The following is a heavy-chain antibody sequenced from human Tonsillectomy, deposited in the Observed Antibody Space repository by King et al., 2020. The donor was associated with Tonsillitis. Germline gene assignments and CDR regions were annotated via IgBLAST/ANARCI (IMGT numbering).Heavy chain of an antibody. J-gene: IGHJ4*02. CDR1: GFTFSSYW. V-gene: IGHV3-7*03. Sequence: QLVQSGGGLVQPGGSLRLSCAASGFTFSSYWMSWVRQAPGKGLELVANIKEDGREKYYVDSLKGRFTISRDNAKNSLYLQMNSLRAEDTAVYYCARESYEAGHGFDYWGQGTLVTVSS. CDR3: ARESYEAGHGFDY. D-gene: IGHD6-19*01. CDR2: IKEDGREK.